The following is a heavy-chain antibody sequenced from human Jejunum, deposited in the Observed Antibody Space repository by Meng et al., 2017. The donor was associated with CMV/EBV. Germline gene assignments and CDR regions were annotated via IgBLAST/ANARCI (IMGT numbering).Heavy chain of an antibody. CDR3: ARELELLNYLDY. CDR2: ISSSSSSI. Sequence: SGLTFGTYSMTWVRQATGKGLEWVSSISSSSSSIYYTDSVKGRFTISRDNAKNSLFLLMNSLRAEDTAVYFCARELELLNYLDYWGQGTLVTVSS. CDR1: GLTFGTYS. J-gene: IGHJ4*02. V-gene: IGHV3-21*06. D-gene: IGHD1-7*01.